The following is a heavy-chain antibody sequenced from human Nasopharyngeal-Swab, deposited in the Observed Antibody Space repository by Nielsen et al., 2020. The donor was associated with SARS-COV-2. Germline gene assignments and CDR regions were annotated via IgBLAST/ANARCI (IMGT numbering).Heavy chain of an antibody. D-gene: IGHD2/OR15-2a*01. J-gene: IGHJ4*02. V-gene: IGHV3-7*01. Sequence: LSLTCAASGFTFSPYWMTWVPQAPGKGLEWLANVKQDGTEQYFVDSVKGRFTISRDNAKNSLYLHMNRLRAEDTAVYYCARDEILDYWGQGTLVTVSS. CDR3: ARDEILDY. CDR1: GFTFSPYW. CDR2: VKQDGTEQ.